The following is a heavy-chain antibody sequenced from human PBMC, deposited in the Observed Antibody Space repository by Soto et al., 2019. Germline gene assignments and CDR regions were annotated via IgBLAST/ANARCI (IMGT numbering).Heavy chain of an antibody. CDR3: ARDFFEWGNWFDP. CDR1: GYTFTSYD. Sequence: QVQLVQSGAEVKKPGASVKVSCQASGYTFTSYDINWVRQATGQGLEWMGWMNPNSGNTGYAQKFQGRVTMTRNTSISTAYMELSSVRSEDTAVYYCARDFFEWGNWFDPWGQGTLVTVSS. J-gene: IGHJ5*02. V-gene: IGHV1-8*01. D-gene: IGHD3-3*01. CDR2: MNPNSGNT.